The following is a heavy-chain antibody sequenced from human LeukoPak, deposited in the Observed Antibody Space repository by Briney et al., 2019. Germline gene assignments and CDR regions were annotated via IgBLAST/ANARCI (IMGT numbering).Heavy chain of an antibody. CDR3: ARVPDPSVNYYYGMDV. CDR1: GGPISSYH. J-gene: IGHJ6*04. V-gene: IGHV4-59*13. Sequence: SQTLSLTCTVPGGPISSYHWSWIRWPPGRGVEWVGYIYYSGSPNYNPSLKSRVTISVDTSKNQFSLKLSSVTAADTAVYYCARVPDPSVNYYYGMDVWGKGTTVTVSS. D-gene: IGHD4-17*01. CDR2: IYYSGSP.